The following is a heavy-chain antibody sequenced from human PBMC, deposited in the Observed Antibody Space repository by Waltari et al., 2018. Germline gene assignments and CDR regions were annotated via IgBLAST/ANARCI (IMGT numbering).Heavy chain of an antibody. Sequence: EVQVVESGGGLVQPGGSLRLSCVASGFPFSNYWMSWVRKAPGKGLEWVANIKPDGSEKNHVDSVKGRFTISRDNAKNSLYLQMNSLRAEDTAVYYCVQGGFYYADWGQGTLVTVSS. CDR2: IKPDGSEK. V-gene: IGHV3-7*01. D-gene: IGHD3-10*01. CDR1: GFPFSNYW. CDR3: VQGGFYYAD. J-gene: IGHJ4*02.